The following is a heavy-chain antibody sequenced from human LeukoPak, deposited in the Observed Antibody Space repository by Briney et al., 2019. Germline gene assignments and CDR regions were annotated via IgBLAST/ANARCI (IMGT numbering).Heavy chain of an antibody. Sequence: GASVKVSCKASGNTFTSDGISWVRQAPGQGLEWMGWISGYNGNTNYAQKVQGRVTMTTDTSTSTAYMELRSLRSDDTAVYYCARVMYWDTTWPRGRGMDVWGQGTTVTVSS. V-gene: IGHV1-18*01. D-gene: IGHD1-1*01. CDR2: ISGYNGNT. CDR1: GNTFTSDG. CDR3: ARVMYWDTTWPRGRGMDV. J-gene: IGHJ6*02.